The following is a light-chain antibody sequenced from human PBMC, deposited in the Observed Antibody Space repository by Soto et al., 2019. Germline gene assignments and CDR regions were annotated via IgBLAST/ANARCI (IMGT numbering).Light chain of an antibody. J-gene: IGLJ1*01. CDR3: AAWDDSLNGL. CDR1: SSNIGRNT. CDR2: NNN. V-gene: IGLV1-44*01. Sequence: QSVLTQPPSASGAPGQRVTISCSGSSSNIGRNTVNWYQQLPGTAPKLLIYNNNQRPSGVPDRFSGSKSGTSASLAISGLQSEDEADYYCAAWDDSLNGLFGTGTKVTVL.